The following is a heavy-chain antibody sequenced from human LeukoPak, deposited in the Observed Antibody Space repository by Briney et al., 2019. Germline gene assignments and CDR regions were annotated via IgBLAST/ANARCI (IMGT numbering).Heavy chain of an antibody. Sequence: SETLSLTCTVSGGSISIYYWSWIRQPAGKGLERIGRIYTSGTTHYNPSLKSRVTMSADTSKNQFSLMLSSVTAADTAVYYCARLTTVTTRAFDIWGQGTMVTVSS. V-gene: IGHV4-4*07. J-gene: IGHJ3*02. CDR1: GGSISIYY. D-gene: IGHD4-17*01. CDR2: IYTSGTT. CDR3: ARLTTVTTRAFDI.